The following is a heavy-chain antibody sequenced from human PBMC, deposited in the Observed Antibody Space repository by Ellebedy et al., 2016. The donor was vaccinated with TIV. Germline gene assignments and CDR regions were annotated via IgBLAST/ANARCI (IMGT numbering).Heavy chain of an antibody. CDR3: AAGPPLHSTGDY. D-gene: IGHD2/OR15-2a*01. CDR2: IVVGSGNT. V-gene: IGHV1-58*01. J-gene: IGHJ4*02. Sequence: ASVKVSCKASGFTFTSSAVQWVRQARGQRLEWIGWIVVGSGNTNYAQKFQERVTITRDMSTSTAYMELSSLRSEDTAVYYCAAGPPLHSTGDYWGQGTLVTVSS. CDR1: GFTFTSSA.